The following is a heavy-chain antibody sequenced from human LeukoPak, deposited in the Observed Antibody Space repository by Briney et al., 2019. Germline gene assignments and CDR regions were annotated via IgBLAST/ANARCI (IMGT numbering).Heavy chain of an antibody. CDR3: AKDRSSSWRGTFDI. D-gene: IGHD6-13*01. J-gene: IGHJ3*02. Sequence: PGGSLRLSCAASGFTFSSYAMSWVRQAPGKGLEWVSGISWNSGSIGYADSVKGRFTISRDNAKNSLYLQMNSLRAEDMALYYCAKDRSSSWRGTFDIWGQGTMVTVSS. V-gene: IGHV3-9*03. CDR2: ISWNSGSI. CDR1: GFTFSSYA.